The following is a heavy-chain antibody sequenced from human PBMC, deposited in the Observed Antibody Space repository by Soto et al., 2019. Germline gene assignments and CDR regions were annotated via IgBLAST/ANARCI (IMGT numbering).Heavy chain of an antibody. Sequence: GGSLRLSCAASGFTFSSYWMSWVRQAPGKGLEWVANIKQDGSGKYYVDSVKGRFTISRDNAKNSLYLQMNSLRAEDTAVYYCARECYYYDSSGYCDAFDIWGQGTMVTVSS. CDR1: GFTFSSYW. CDR3: ARECYYYDSSGYCDAFDI. J-gene: IGHJ3*02. V-gene: IGHV3-7*01. CDR2: IKQDGSGK. D-gene: IGHD3-22*01.